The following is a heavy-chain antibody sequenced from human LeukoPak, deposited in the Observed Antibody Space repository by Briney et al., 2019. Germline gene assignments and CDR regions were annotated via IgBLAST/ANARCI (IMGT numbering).Heavy chain of an antibody. Sequence: PSETLSLTCTVSGGSISPDYWSWIRQPPGKGLEFIGYIYYTGGTNYNPSLKSRVTISVDTSKNQFSLKPISVTAADTAVYRRARLAKVESRSLAHYFDSWGQGALVTVSS. CDR3: ARLAKVESRSLAHYFDS. V-gene: IGHV4-59*01. D-gene: IGHD1-26*01. CDR1: GGSISPDY. J-gene: IGHJ4*02. CDR2: IYYTGGT.